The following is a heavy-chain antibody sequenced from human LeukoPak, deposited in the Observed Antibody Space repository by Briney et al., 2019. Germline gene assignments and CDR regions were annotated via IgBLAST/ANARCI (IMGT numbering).Heavy chain of an antibody. J-gene: IGHJ4*02. Sequence: GGSLRLSCAASGFTFSNYAMTWVRQAPGKGLEWVSSISSSSSYIYYADSVKGRFTISRDNAKNPLYLQMNSLRAEDTAVYYCARALSGTWGQGTLVTVSS. V-gene: IGHV3-21*01. D-gene: IGHD3-10*01. CDR2: ISSSSSYI. CDR3: ARALSGT. CDR1: GFTFSNYA.